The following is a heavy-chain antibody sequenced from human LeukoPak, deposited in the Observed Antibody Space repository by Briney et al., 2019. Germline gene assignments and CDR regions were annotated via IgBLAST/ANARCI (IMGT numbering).Heavy chain of an antibody. D-gene: IGHD6-19*01. J-gene: IGHJ4*02. CDR3: ATTPALAVAGTLDPKE. CDR1: GGSISSSSYY. V-gene: IGHV4-39*01. CDR2: IFYSGST. Sequence: PSETLSLTCTVSGGSISSSSYYWGWLRQSPGKGLEWIGSIFYSGSTYYNPSLKSRATISIDTSENQFSLKLSPVTAADTAVYYCATTPALAVAGTLDPKEWGQGTLVTVSS.